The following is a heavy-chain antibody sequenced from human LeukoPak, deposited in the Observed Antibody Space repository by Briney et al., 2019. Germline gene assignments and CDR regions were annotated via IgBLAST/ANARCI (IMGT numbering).Heavy chain of an antibody. J-gene: IGHJ3*02. CDR1: GFTFSSYS. D-gene: IGHD1-26*01. Sequence: PGGSLRLSCGASGFTFSSYSMKWVRQAPGKGMEWVSSISNSGSDIYYEDSLKGRFTISRDNAKKSLYLQMTSLRAEDTAVYYCARGTGVGAYIPFDIWGQGTMVTVSS. CDR2: ISNSGSDI. V-gene: IGHV3-21*01. CDR3: ARGTGVGAYIPFDI.